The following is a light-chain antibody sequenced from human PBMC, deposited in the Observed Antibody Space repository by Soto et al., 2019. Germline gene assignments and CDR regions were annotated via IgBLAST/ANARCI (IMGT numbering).Light chain of an antibody. J-gene: IGLJ2*01. CDR1: SSNIGSNY. V-gene: IGLV1-47*01. CDR2: KNK. Sequence: QSVLTQPPSASGTPGQRVTTSCSGSSSNIGSNYVYWYQQVPGTTPKLLIYKNKQRPSGVPERFSGSKSGTSASLAISGLRSEDEADYYCAVWDDSLSGREVFGGGTKLTVL. CDR3: AVWDDSLSGREV.